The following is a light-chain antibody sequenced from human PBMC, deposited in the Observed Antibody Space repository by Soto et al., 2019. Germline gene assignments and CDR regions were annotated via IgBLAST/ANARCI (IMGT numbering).Light chain of an antibody. V-gene: IGKV3-11*01. CDR1: QSVSEF. J-gene: IGKJ4*01. CDR2: DAS. CDR3: QQRSKWPVT. Sequence: EIVMTQSPATLSVSPGEGATLSCRASQSVSEFLAWYQQKPGQAPRLLIYDASNRATGIPARFSGSGSGTDFTLTISSLEAEDFALYYCQQRSKWPVTFGGGTKVDI.